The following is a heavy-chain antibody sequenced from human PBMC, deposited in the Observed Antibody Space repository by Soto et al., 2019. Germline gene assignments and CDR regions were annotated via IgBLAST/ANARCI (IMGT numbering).Heavy chain of an antibody. Sequence: SLRLSCAASGFTFSDHYMDWVRQAPGKGLEWVGRIRNKANTYTTDYAASVKGRITISRDDSKNSLYLQLNSLKPEDTAVYYCARGGRSFSYHYGLDVWGQGTTVTVSS. CDR2: IRNKANTYTT. CDR3: ARGGRSFSYHYGLDV. CDR1: GFTFSDHY. D-gene: IGHD1-26*01. J-gene: IGHJ6*02. V-gene: IGHV3-72*01.